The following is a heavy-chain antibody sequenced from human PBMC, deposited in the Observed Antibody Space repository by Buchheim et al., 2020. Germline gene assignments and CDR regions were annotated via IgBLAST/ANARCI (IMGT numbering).Heavy chain of an antibody. Sequence: QVQLVESGGGVVQPGRSLRLSCAASGFTFSTYAMHWVRQAPGKGLEWVALISYDGSNQYYADSVKGRFTISRDNSKNTLYLQMNSLRTEDTAVYYCVRGPATVTLYGMDVWGQGTT. V-gene: IGHV3-30-3*01. D-gene: IGHD4-17*01. CDR3: VRGPATVTLYGMDV. CDR1: GFTFSTYA. J-gene: IGHJ6*02. CDR2: ISYDGSNQ.